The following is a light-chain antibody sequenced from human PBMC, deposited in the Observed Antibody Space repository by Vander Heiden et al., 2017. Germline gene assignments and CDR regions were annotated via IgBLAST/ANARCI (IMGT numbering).Light chain of an antibody. V-gene: IGKV1D-8*02. J-gene: IGKJ2*01. CDR1: QSISSY. CDR2: AAS. Sequence: AIWMTPSPSLLSASTGDRVTISCRMSQSISSYLAWYQQKPGKAPELLIYAASTLQSGVPSRFSGSGSGTDFTLTISCLQSEDFATYYCQQYYSFPYTFGQGTKLEIK. CDR3: QQYYSFPYT.